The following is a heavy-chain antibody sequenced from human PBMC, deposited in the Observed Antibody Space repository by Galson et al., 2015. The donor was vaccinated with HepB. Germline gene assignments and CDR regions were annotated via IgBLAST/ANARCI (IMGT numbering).Heavy chain of an antibody. CDR1: GGSISSGGYY. Sequence: LSLTCTVSGGSISSGGYYWSWIRQHPGKGLEWIGYIYYSGSTYYNPSLKSRVTISVDTSKNQFSLKLSSVTAADTAVYYCARAGDLRGGLYYYYYGMDVWGQGTTVTVSS. J-gene: IGHJ6*02. CDR3: ARAGDLRGGLYYYYYGMDV. V-gene: IGHV4-31*03. D-gene: IGHD7-27*01. CDR2: IYYSGST.